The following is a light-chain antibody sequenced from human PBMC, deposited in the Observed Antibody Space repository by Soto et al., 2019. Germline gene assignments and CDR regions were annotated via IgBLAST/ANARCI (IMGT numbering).Light chain of an antibody. CDR2: GAS. CDR1: QSVGSTY. J-gene: IGKJ5*01. Sequence: EIVLTQSPCTLSLSPGERATLSCRASQSVGSTYLAWYQQKPGQTPRLLIYGASSRATGIPDRFSGSGSGTDFTLTISRLEPEDFAVYYCQLYGSSITFGQGTRWRL. CDR3: QLYGSSIT. V-gene: IGKV3-20*01.